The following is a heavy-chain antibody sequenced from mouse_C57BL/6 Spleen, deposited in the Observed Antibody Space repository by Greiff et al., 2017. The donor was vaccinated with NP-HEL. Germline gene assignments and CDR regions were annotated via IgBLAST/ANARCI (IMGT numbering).Heavy chain of an antibody. CDR1: GFSLTSYG. D-gene: IGHD1-1*01. CDR3: ARGYYYGSPLYYCDY. V-gene: IGHV2-2*01. Sequence: QVQLQQSGPGLVQPSQSLSITCTVSGFSLTSYGVHWVRQSPGKGLEWLGVIWSGGSTDYNAAFISRLSISKDNSKSQVFFKMNSLQADDPAIYYCARGYYYGSPLYYCDYWGKGTTLTVSS. J-gene: IGHJ2*01. CDR2: IWSGGST.